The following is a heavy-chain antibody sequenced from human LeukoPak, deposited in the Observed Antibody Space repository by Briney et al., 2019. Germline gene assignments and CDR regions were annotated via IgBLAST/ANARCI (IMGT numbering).Heavy chain of an antibody. CDR1: GGTFSSYA. J-gene: IGHJ4*02. CDR3: ARDPSPPQGTNVAVADPDHFDY. V-gene: IGHV1-69*04. CDR2: IIPILGIA. D-gene: IGHD6-19*01. Sequence: SVKVSCKASGGTFSSYAISWVRQAPGQGLEWMGRIIPILGIANYAQKFQGRVTITADKSTSTAYMELSSLRSEDTAVYYCARDPSPPQGTNVAVADPDHFDYWGQGTLVTVSS.